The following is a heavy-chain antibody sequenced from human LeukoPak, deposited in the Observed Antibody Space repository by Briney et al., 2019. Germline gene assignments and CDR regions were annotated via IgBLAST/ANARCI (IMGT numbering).Heavy chain of an antibody. Sequence: GASVKVSCKASGYTFTSYGISWVRQAPGQGLEWMGWINPDSGGTNHAQNFQGRVTMTRDTSISTAYMELSRLRSDDTAVYYCARGQGSSGYYPGDYWGQGTLVTVSS. CDR1: GYTFTSYG. CDR2: INPDSGGT. J-gene: IGHJ4*02. V-gene: IGHV1-2*02. D-gene: IGHD3-22*01. CDR3: ARGQGSSGYYPGDY.